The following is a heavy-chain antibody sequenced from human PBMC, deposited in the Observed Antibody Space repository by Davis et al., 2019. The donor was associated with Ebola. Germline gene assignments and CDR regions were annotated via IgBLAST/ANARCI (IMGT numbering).Heavy chain of an antibody. CDR1: GFTVSSNY. V-gene: IGHV3-53*01. CDR2: IYSGGST. CDR3: AKASFSIVVVVAAIDY. Sequence: PGGSLRLSCAASGFTVSSNYMSWVRQAPGKGLECVSVIYSGGSTYYADSVKGRFTISRDNSKNTLYLQMNSLRAEDTAVYYCAKASFSIVVVVAAIDYWGQGTLVTVSS. D-gene: IGHD2-15*01. J-gene: IGHJ4*02.